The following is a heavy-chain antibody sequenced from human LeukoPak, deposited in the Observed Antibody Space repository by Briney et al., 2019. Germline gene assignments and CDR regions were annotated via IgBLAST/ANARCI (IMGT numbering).Heavy chain of an antibody. Sequence: PGGSLRLSCAASGFTFSSYAMSWVRQAPGKGLEWVSAISGSGGRTYYADPVKGRFTISSDNSKNTLYLQMNSLRAEDTAVYYCAKAYYDFWSGYYTGRLGSDYWGQGTLVTVSS. CDR1: GFTFSSYA. V-gene: IGHV3-23*01. D-gene: IGHD3-3*01. J-gene: IGHJ4*02. CDR3: AKAYYDFWSGYYTGRLGSDY. CDR2: ISGSGGRT.